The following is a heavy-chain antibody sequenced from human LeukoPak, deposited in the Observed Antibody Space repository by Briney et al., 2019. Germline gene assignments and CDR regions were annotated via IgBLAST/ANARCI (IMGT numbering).Heavy chain of an antibody. V-gene: IGHV3-23*01. CDR2: ISGSGGST. D-gene: IGHD3-22*01. Sequence: PGRSLRLSCAASGFTFSSYAMSWVRQAPGKGLEWVSAISGSGGSTYYADSVKGRFTISRDNSKNTLYLQMNSLRAEDTAVYYCAKDLTMIVVVGPYDAFDIWGQGTMVTVSS. J-gene: IGHJ3*02. CDR1: GFTFSSYA. CDR3: AKDLTMIVVVGPYDAFDI.